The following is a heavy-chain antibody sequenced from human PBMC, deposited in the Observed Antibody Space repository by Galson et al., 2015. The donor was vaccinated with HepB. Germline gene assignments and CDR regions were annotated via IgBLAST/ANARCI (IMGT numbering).Heavy chain of an antibody. CDR3: ARNPGTITMVRGGYFDY. D-gene: IGHD3-10*01. CDR2: ISSSSSYI. Sequence: SLRLSCAASGFTFSSYSMNWVRQAPGKGLEWVSSISSSSSYIYYADSVKGRFTISRDNAKNSLYLQMNSLRAEDTAVYYCARNPGTITMVRGGYFDYWGQGTLVTVSS. V-gene: IGHV3-21*01. CDR1: GFTFSSYS. J-gene: IGHJ4*02.